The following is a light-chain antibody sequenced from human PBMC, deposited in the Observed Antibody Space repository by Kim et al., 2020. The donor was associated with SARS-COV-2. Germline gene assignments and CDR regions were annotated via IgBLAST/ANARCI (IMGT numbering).Light chain of an antibody. J-gene: IGKJ2*01. Sequence: SSGSQGTHPCRAGQGIRSYLALYPPKTGEAPKPLIYAASNLQSGVPTRVSGSGSGEDFTLHHRCLQSEDFATFYRPQYYNYPPYTRGQGTKLEI. V-gene: IGKV1-8*01. CDR1: QGIRSY. CDR2: AAS. CDR3: PQYYNYPPYT.